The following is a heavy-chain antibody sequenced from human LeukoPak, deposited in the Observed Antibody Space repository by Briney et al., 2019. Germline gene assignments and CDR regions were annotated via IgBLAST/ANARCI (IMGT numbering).Heavy chain of an antibody. CDR3: AKGSLRSSGSVDY. CDR2: ISWNSGSI. J-gene: IGHJ4*02. V-gene: IGHV3-9*01. Sequence: GGSLRLSCAASGFIFDDYAMHWVRQAPGKGLEWVSGISWNSGSIGYADSVKGRFTISRDNAKNSLYLQMNSLGAEDTALYYCAKGSLRSSGSVDYWGQGTLVTVSS. D-gene: IGHD6-6*01. CDR1: GFIFDDYA.